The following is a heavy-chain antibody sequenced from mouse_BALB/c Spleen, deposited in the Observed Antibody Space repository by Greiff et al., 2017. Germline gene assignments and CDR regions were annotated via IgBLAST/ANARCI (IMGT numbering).Heavy chain of an antibody. CDR3: ARRVYDGCFDV. CDR1: GYTFTDYN. D-gene: IGHD2-3*01. Sequence: EVQLQQSGPELVKPGASVKIPCKASGYTFTDYNMDWVKQSHGKSLEWIGDINPNNGGTNYNQKFKGKATLTVDKSSSTAYMELRSLTSEDTAVYYGARRVYDGCFDVWGAGTTVTVSS. V-gene: IGHV1-18*01. J-gene: IGHJ1*01. CDR2: INPNNGGT.